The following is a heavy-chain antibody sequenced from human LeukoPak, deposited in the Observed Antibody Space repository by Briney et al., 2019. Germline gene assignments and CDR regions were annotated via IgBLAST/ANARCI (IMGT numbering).Heavy chain of an antibody. D-gene: IGHD3-16*01. CDR1: GASISSYY. CDR2: ISYGGST. J-gene: IGHJ5*02. Sequence: SETLSLTCTVSGASISSYYWSWIRQPPGKGLEWIGFISYGGSTKYNPSLKSRVTISVDTSKNQFSLKLSSVTAADTAVYYCARQGVRHNWFDPWGQGTLVTVSS. V-gene: IGHV4-59*08. CDR3: ARQGVRHNWFDP.